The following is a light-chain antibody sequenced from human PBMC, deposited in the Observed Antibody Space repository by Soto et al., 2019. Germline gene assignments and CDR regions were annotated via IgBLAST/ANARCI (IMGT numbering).Light chain of an antibody. CDR3: QQSTKWPPSNT. Sequence: DIQMTQSPSTLSASVGDRVTITCRASQSISSWLAWYQQKPGKAPKLLIYDASSLESGVPSRFSGSGSGTDFTLTVSSLEPEDFAVYYCQQSTKWPPSNTFGQGTRLEI. CDR2: DAS. V-gene: IGKV1-5*01. J-gene: IGKJ5*01. CDR1: QSISSW.